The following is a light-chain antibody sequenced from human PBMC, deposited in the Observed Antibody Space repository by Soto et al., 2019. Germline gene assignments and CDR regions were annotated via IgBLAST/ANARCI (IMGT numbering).Light chain of an antibody. V-gene: IGLV2-14*01. Sequence: QSALTQPASVSGSPGQSITISCTGTSSDVGGYNYVSWYQQHPGKAPKLMIYVVSNRPSGVSYRFSGSKSGNTASLTISGLQAEDEADYYCSSYTGSSTMIFGGGTKLTVL. CDR2: VVS. J-gene: IGLJ2*01. CDR3: SSYTGSSTMI. CDR1: SSDVGGYNY.